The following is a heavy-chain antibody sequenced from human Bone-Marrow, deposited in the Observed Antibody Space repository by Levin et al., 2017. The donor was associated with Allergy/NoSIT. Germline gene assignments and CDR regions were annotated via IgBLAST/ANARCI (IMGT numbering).Heavy chain of an antibody. CDR1: GFTFRTYG. V-gene: IGHV3-33*01. J-gene: IGHJ4*02. CDR3: ARDFCDGGTCYDY. Sequence: GGSLRLSCAASGFTFRTYGFHWVRQTPSKGLEWVAVIWHDGSKKYYADSVEGRFTISRDDSKSTLYLQMNNLRADDTAVYYCARDFCDGGTCYDYWGQGTPVTVSS. D-gene: IGHD2-15*01. CDR2: IWHDGSKK.